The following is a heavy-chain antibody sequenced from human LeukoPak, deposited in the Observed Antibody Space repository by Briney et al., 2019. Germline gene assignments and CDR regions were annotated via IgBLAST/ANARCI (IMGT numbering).Heavy chain of an antibody. J-gene: IGHJ4*02. D-gene: IGHD3-9*01. V-gene: IGHV3-33*01. CDR2: IWYDGSNK. CDR3: APSILTGYSFDY. Sequence: GGSLRLSCAASGFTFSSYGMHWVRQAPGKGLEWVAVIWYDGSNKYYADSVKGRFTISRDNSKNTLYLQMNSLRAEDTAVYYCAPSILTGYSFDYWGQGTLVTVSS. CDR1: GFTFSSYG.